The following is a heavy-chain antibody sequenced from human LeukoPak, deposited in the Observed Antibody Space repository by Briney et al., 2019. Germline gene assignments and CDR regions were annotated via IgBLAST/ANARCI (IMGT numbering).Heavy chain of an antibody. CDR1: GGSISSYY. CDR3: ARGGAAAVFGA. J-gene: IGHJ5*02. Sequence: SETLSLTCTVSGGSISSYYWSWIRQPPGKGLEWIGYIYYSGSTNYNPSLKSRVTISVDTSKNQFSLKLSSVTAADTAVYYCARGGAAAVFGAWGQGTLVTVSS. D-gene: IGHD6-13*01. CDR2: IYYSGST. V-gene: IGHV4-59*01.